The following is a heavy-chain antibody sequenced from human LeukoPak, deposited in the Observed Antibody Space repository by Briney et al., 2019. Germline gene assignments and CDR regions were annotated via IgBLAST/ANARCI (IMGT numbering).Heavy chain of an antibody. CDR1: GHPISSYY. J-gene: IGHJ5*02. Sequence: SETLSLTCTVSGHPISSYYWNWIRHPAGEGLEWIGRVYPSGSTNYNPPLKSRVPMSIDTSKNQFSLKLNSVTAADTAVYYCARGGPDGYCGGVSCYGWFDPWGQGTLVTVSS. V-gene: IGHV4-4*07. CDR3: ARGGPDGYCGGVSCYGWFDP. D-gene: IGHD2-15*01. CDR2: VYPSGST.